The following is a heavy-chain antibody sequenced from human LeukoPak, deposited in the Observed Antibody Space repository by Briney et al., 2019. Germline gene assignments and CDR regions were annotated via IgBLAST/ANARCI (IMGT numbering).Heavy chain of an antibody. CDR1: GYSISSGYY. D-gene: IGHD6-19*01. V-gene: IGHV4-38-2*02. Sequence: SETLSLTCTVSGYSISSGYYWGWIRQPPGKGLEWIGSIYHSGSTYYNPSLKSRVTISVDTSKNQFSLKLSSVTAADTAVYYCARDLSMDYSSGCFLYWGQGTLVTVSS. CDR2: IYHSGST. J-gene: IGHJ4*02. CDR3: ARDLSMDYSSGCFLY.